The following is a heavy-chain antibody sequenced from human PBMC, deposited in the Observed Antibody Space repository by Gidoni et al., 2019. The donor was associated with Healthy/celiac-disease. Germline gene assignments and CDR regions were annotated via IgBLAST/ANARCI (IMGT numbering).Heavy chain of an antibody. CDR1: GLPFADYA. Sequence: EVQLVESGGGLVQPGRSLRLSCAASGLPFADYAMHWVRQAPGKGLEWVSGISWNSGSIGYADSVKGRFTISRDNAKNSLYLQMNSLRAEDTALYYCAKDWYSSSWDYYYGMDVWGQGTTVTVSS. D-gene: IGHD6-6*01. CDR3: AKDWYSSSWDYYYGMDV. J-gene: IGHJ6*02. CDR2: ISWNSGSI. V-gene: IGHV3-9*01.